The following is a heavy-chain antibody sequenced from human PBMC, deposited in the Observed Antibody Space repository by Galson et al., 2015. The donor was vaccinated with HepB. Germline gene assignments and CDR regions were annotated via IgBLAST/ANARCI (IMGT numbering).Heavy chain of an antibody. V-gene: IGHV6-1*01. CDR3: GXGGYSYSXXFNY. J-gene: IGHJ4*02. CDR2: XXYRSKWYN. D-gene: IGHD5-18*01. Sequence: ISGXSVSXXXASWNXXXQSXXRGLEWLGXXXYRSKWYNDYALSVKSRITINPDTSKNQFSLQLSSVTSEDTAXYYCGXGGYSYSXXFNYWGQGTLVTGXS. CDR1: GXSVSXXXAS.